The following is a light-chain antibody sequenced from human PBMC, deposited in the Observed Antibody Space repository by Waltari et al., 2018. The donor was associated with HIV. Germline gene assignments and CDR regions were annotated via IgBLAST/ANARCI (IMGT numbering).Light chain of an antibody. CDR3: QQYVNWPPYT. V-gene: IGKV3-15*01. Sequence: EIVMTQSPATLSVSPGERVTLSCRASQSISSNLAWYQQKPGQGPRFLIYDASTRATDIPARFSGSGSGTEFTLTISSLQSEDFAIYYCQQYVNWPPYTFGQGTKLEIK. CDR1: QSISSN. J-gene: IGKJ2*01. CDR2: DAS.